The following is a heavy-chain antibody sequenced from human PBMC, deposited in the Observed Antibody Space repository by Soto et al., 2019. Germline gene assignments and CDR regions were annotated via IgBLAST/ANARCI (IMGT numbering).Heavy chain of an antibody. CDR2: VSGSGGST. Sequence: HPVGSLRLSCAASGFTFSSYAMSWVRQAPGKGLEWVSAVSGSGGSTYYADSVKGRFTISRDNSKNTLYLQMNSLRAEDTAVYYCAKEYSSSWYALGWFDPWGQGTLVTVSS. J-gene: IGHJ5*02. D-gene: IGHD6-13*01. CDR1: GFTFSSYA. CDR3: AKEYSSSWYALGWFDP. V-gene: IGHV3-23*01.